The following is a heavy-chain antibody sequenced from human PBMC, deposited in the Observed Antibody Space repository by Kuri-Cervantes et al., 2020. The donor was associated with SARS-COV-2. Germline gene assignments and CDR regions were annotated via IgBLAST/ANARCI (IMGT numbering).Heavy chain of an antibody. D-gene: IGHD1-7*01. CDR2: VSYTGNT. V-gene: IGHV4-39*01. CDR1: GAPISSNTYY. Sequence: ESLKISCSVSGAPISSNTYYWGWIRQPPGKGLEWIGSVSYTGNTYLNPSLKSRVTISVHTSKTQFSLNLSSVTVADTAVYYCARQVELSLDEYGMDIWGQGTTVTVSS. CDR3: ARQVELSLDEYGMDI. J-gene: IGHJ6*02.